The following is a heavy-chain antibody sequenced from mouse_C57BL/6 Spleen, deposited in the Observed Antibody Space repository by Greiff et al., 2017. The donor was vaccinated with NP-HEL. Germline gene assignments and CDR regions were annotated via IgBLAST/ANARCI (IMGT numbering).Heavy chain of an antibody. D-gene: IGHD2-3*01. Sequence: QVQLQQPGAELVKPGASVKLSCKASGYTFTSYWMQWVKQRPGQGLEWIGEIDPSDSYTNYNQKFKGKATLTVDTSSSTAYMQLSSLTSEDSAVYYCARWVYDGYYVGYWGQGTTLTVSS. CDR2: IDPSDSYT. V-gene: IGHV1-50*01. J-gene: IGHJ2*01. CDR1: GYTFTSYW. CDR3: ARWVYDGYYVGY.